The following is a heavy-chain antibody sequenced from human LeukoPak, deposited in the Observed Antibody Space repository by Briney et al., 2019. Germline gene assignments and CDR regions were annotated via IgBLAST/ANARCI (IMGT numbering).Heavy chain of an antibody. J-gene: IGHJ4*02. CDR3: AKVDYYDSSGQDGFDY. CDR2: ISGSGGST. D-gene: IGHD3-22*01. Sequence: GGSLRLSCAASGFTFSSYAMSWVRQAPGKGLEWVSAISGSGGSTYYADSVKGRFTISRDNSKNTLYLQMNSLRAEDTAVYYCAKVDYYDSSGQDGFDYWGRGTLVTVSS. CDR1: GFTFSSYA. V-gene: IGHV3-23*01.